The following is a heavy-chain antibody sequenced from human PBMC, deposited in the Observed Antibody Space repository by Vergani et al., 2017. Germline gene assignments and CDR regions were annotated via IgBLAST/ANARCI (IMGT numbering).Heavy chain of an antibody. Sequence: EVQPLESGGNLIQPGGSLRLSCGASGFPFSSAWMTWVRQAPGKGLEWVAFIRNKAYGGTTEYAASVKGRFTIPRDDSKRLAYLQLSGLKTEDTAVYFCSRGRGYSFGYSDYWGQGTLVTVSS. CDR2: IRNKAYGGTT. CDR3: SRGRGYSFGYSDY. CDR1: GFPFSSAW. D-gene: IGHD5-18*01. V-gene: IGHV3-49*04. J-gene: IGHJ4*02.